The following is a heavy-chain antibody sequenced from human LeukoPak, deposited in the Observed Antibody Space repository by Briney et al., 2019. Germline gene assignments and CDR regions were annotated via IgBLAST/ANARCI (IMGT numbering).Heavy chain of an antibody. J-gene: IGHJ4*02. CDR2: INPNSGGT. V-gene: IGHV1-2*02. Sequence: ASVKVSCKAAGYTFTGYYMHWVRQAPGQGLEWMGWINPNSGGTNYAQKLQGRVTMTTDTSTSTAYMELRSLRSDDTAVYYCARGNFIAARPFDYWGQGTLVTVSS. D-gene: IGHD6-6*01. CDR1: GYTFTGYY. CDR3: ARGNFIAARPFDY.